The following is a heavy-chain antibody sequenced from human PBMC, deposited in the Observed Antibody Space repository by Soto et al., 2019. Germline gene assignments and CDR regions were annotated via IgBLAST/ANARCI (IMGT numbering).Heavy chain of an antibody. D-gene: IGHD2-2*01. CDR2: IYIFDNGNT. J-gene: IGHJ4*02. CDR3: ARSVADQPLWDY. V-gene: IGHV4-61*01. CDR1: GGSVSSGRYY. Sequence: QVQLQASGPGLVKPSETLSITCTVSGGSVSSGRYYWSWSRQPPGEGLEWIGYIYIFDNGNTNYSPSLKSRVTISGDTSQNQFALKMNSVTAADTAVYYCARSVADQPLWDYWGQGTLVNVSS.